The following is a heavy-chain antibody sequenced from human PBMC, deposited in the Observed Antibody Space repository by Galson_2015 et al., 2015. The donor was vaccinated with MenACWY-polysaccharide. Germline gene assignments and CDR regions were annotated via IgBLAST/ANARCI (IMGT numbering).Heavy chain of an antibody. CDR1: GFKFSNYW. CDR2: INKDGSEK. Sequence: SLRLSCAVSGFKFSNYWMTWVRQAPGKGLEWVANINKDGSEKHYVDSVRGRFTISRDNALYLQMNSLRAEDTAVYFCARGHYGMDVWGQGTTVTVSS. V-gene: IGHV3-7*01. CDR3: ARGHYGMDV. J-gene: IGHJ6*02.